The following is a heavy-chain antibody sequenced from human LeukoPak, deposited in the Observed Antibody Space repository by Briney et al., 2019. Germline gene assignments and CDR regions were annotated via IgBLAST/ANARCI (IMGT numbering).Heavy chain of an antibody. CDR2: MNPNSGNT. D-gene: IGHD6-6*01. J-gene: IGHJ5*02. Sequence: ASVKVSCKASGYTFTSYDINWVRQATGQGLEWMGWMNPNSGNTGYAQKFQGRVTMTRNTSISTAYMELSSLRSEDTAVYYCARDPLAARPGWFDPWGQGTLVTVSS. CDR3: ARDPLAARPGWFDP. CDR1: GYTFTSYD. V-gene: IGHV1-8*01.